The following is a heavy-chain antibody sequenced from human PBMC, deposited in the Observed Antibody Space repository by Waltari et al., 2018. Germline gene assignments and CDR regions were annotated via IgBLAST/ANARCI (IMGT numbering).Heavy chain of an antibody. CDR2: ISGSGGST. J-gene: IGHJ6*04. V-gene: IGHV3-23*01. CDR3: AKDGTAAAGRMDV. D-gene: IGHD6-13*01. CDR1: GFTFSSYA. Sequence: EVQLLESGGGLVQPGGSLRLSCAASGFTFSSYAMSWVRQAPGKGLGGVSAISGSGGSTYYADSVKGRFTISRDNSKNTLYLQMNSLRAEDTAVYYCAKDGTAAAGRMDVWGKGTTVTISS.